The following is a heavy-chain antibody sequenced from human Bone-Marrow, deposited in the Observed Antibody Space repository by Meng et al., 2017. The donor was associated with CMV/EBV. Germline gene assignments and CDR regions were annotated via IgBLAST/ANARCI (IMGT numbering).Heavy chain of an antibody. CDR1: ADTFTSYY. V-gene: IGHV1-46*01. CDR3: ARDRGSTSLNHYFDY. CDR2: INPSGGST. D-gene: IGHD2-2*01. J-gene: IGHJ4*02. Sequence: ASVKNFCNASADTFTSYYRHWVRQAPGQGLEWMGIINPSGGSTSYAQKFQGRVTMTRDTSTSTVYMELSSLRSEDTAVYYCARDRGSTSLNHYFDYWGQGTLVTVSS.